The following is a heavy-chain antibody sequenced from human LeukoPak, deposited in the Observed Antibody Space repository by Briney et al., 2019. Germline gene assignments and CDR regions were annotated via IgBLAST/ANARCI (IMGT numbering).Heavy chain of an antibody. J-gene: IGHJ4*02. CDR3: ARGGGYRLDY. Sequence: GGSLRLSCAASGFTFGGYGMHWVRQTPGKGLEWVSAIETDGSATTYADSVEGRFSISRDNAKNILYLQMNSLRVEDTAVYYCARGGGYRLDYWGQGTLVTVSS. V-gene: IGHV3-74*01. D-gene: IGHD6-25*01. CDR2: IETDGSAT. CDR1: GFTFGGYG.